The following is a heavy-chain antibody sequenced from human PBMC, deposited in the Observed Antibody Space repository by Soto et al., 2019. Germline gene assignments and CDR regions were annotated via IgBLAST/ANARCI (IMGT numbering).Heavy chain of an antibody. CDR1: GASITSSY. J-gene: IGHJ4*02. D-gene: IGHD7-27*01. CDR2: IYYSGST. CDR3: VRGRLGILEY. V-gene: IGHV4-59*01. Sequence: QVQLQESGPGQVKPSETLSLTCTVSGASITSSYWSWVRQPPGKGLEWIGSIYYSGSTNYNPSLKSRVTISVDTSNKQFSLRLSSVTAADTAVYYCVRGRLGILEYWGQGTLVTVSS.